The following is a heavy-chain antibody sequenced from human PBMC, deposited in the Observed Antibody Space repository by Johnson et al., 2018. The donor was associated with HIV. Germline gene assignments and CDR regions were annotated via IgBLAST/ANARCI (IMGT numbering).Heavy chain of an antibody. CDR2: ISWDGGST. J-gene: IGHJ3*02. D-gene: IGHD1-26*01. V-gene: IGHV3-43*01. CDR3: ARDSGSYPNDAFDI. Sequence: VQLVESGGVVVQPGGSLRLSCAASGFTFDDYTMHWVRQAPGKGLEWVSLISWDGGSTYYADSVKGRFTISRDNSKNSLYLQMNSLRTEDTALYYCARDSGSYPNDAFDIWGQGTMVTVSS. CDR1: GFTFDDYT.